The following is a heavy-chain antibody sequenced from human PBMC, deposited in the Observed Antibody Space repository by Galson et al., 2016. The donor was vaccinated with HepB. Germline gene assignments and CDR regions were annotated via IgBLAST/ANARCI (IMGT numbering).Heavy chain of an antibody. D-gene: IGHD3-22*01. CDR2: IYYSGNT. Sequence: SETLSLTCTVSGDSIRSTNYYWGWVRQPPGKGLDWIGSIYYSGNTYYNTSLLSRVSVSIDTPKNQFSLKVTAVTAADAAVYYCMRHYSSGPRAVDSWGQGTLVTVSS. CDR1: GDSIRSTNYY. V-gene: IGHV4-39*01. J-gene: IGHJ4*02. CDR3: MRHYSSGPRAVDS.